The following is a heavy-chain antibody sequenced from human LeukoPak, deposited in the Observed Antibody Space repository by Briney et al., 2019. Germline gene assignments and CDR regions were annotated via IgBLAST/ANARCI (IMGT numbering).Heavy chain of an antibody. V-gene: IGHV1-2*02. CDR1: GYTFTGYY. D-gene: IGHD5-12*01. CDR3: ARVGDSGYDYGVGY. CDR2: INPNSGGT. J-gene: IGHJ4*02. Sequence: GASVKVSFKASGYTFTGYYMHWVRQAPGQGLEWMGWINPNSGGTNYAQKFQGRVTMTSDTSISTAYMELSRLRSDDTAVYYCARVGDSGYDYGVGYWGQGTLVTVSS.